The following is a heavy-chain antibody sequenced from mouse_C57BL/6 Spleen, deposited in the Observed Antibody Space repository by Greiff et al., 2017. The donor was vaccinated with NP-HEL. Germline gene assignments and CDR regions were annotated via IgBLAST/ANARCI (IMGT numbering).Heavy chain of an antibody. CDR2: IYPGSGST. V-gene: IGHV1-55*01. J-gene: IGHJ3*01. CDR1: GYTFTSYW. D-gene: IGHD2-1*01. CDR3: ARYDGNALGFAY. Sequence: QVQLQQPGAELVKPGASVKMSCKASGYTFTSYWITWVKQRPGQGLEWIGDIYPGSGSTNYNEKFKSKATLTVDTSSSTAYMQLSSLTSEDSAVYCCARYDGNALGFAYWGQGTLVTVSA.